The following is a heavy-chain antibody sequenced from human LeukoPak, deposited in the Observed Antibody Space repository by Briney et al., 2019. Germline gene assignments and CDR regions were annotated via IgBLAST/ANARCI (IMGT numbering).Heavy chain of an antibody. D-gene: IGHD3-22*01. J-gene: IGHJ3*02. CDR3: ARDYYDSSGLDAFDI. Sequence: GALRLYCGAPGFPFSSYWMHWVRPAPRKGRVWVSRINSDGSSTSYADSVKGRFTISRYNAKSTLYLQMISLRAEDAAVYYCARDYYDSSGLDAFDIWGQGTMVTVSS. V-gene: IGHV3-74*01. CDR2: INSDGSST. CDR1: GFPFSSYW.